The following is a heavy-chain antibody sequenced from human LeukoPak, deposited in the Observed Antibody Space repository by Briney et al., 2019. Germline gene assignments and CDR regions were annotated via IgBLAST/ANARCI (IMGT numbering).Heavy chain of an antibody. Sequence: GGSLRLSCAASGFSFEAYGMYWVRQAPGKGLEWVSGITWDGDDMAHADSVKGRFTISRDNAKNCLYLQMNSLTVEDTALYYCTRVTSWRTGLDYWGEGTLVTVSS. V-gene: IGHV3-9*01. J-gene: IGHJ4*02. CDR2: ITWDGDDM. CDR3: TRVTSWRTGLDY. D-gene: IGHD1-1*01. CDR1: GFSFEAYG.